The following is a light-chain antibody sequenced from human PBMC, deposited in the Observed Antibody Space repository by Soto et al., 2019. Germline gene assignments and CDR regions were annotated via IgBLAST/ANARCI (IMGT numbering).Light chain of an antibody. V-gene: IGLV2-14*01. CDR1: SSDVGLYNC. Sequence: QSALTQPASVSGSPGQSITISCTGTSSDVGLYNCVSWYQQYPGKAPKLMIFEVSNRPSGVSNRFSGSKSGNTASLTISGLQAEDEADYYCISYTTSSTSYVFGTGTKLTVL. CDR3: ISYTTSSTSYV. J-gene: IGLJ1*01. CDR2: EVS.